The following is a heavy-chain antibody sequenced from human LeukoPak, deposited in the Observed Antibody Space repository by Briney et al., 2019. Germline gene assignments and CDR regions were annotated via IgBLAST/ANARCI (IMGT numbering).Heavy chain of an antibody. CDR2: VHYSGST. V-gene: IGHV4-39*01. J-gene: IGHJ4*02. Sequence: TSETLSLTCTVSGGSISSSRYYWGWIRQPPGKGLEWIGSVHYSGSTHFNPSLKSGLSISVDTSKNQFSLKLNSVTAADTAVYYCARPAAGDLSPFDHWGQGTLVPVSS. CDR1: GGSISSSRYY. D-gene: IGHD7-27*01. CDR3: ARPAAGDLSPFDH.